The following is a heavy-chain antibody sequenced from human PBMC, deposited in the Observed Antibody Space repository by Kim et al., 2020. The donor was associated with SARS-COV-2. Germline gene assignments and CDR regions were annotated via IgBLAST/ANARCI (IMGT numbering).Heavy chain of an antibody. Sequence: NPSPRGRISISLDTSKNQFSLKLNSVTAADTAVYYCARADSTYYYGMDVWGQGTTITVSS. V-gene: IGHV4-59*01. J-gene: IGHJ6*02. CDR3: ARADSTYYYGMDV.